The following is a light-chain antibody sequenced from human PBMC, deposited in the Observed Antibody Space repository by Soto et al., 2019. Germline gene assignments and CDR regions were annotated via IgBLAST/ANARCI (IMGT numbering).Light chain of an antibody. V-gene: IGLV1-47*01. CDR2: RNN. J-gene: IGLJ1*01. Sequence: VLTQPPSSSGTPGQRATISCSGSSSNIGSNYVYWYQQLPGTAPKLLIYRNNQRPSGVPDRFSGSKSGTSASLAISGLRSEDEADYYCAAWDDSLSGYVFGTGTKVTVL. CDR1: SSNIGSNY. CDR3: AAWDDSLSGYV.